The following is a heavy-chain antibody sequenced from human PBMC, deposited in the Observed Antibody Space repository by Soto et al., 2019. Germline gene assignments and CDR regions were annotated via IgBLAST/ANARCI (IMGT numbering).Heavy chain of an antibody. J-gene: IGHJ5*02. CDR3: ARSRGGFWSGLDR. CDR1: GDSISNYY. CDR2: FHNSGST. V-gene: IGHV4-59*08. Sequence: SETLSLTCTVSGDSISNYYWTWIRQPPGKGLEWIGYFHNSGSTNYNPSLKSRVAISVDTSKNPFSLKLSSVTAADTAIYYCARSRGGFWSGLDRWGQGTLVTVS. D-gene: IGHD3-3*01.